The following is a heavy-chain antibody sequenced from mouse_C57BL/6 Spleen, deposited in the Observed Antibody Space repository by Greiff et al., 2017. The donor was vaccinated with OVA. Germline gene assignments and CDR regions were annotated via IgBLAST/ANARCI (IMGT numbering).Heavy chain of an antibody. CDR1: GYTFTSYW. CDR3: ARDYYGSSFHWFAY. Sequence: QVQLQQPGAELVRPGTSVKLSCKASGYTFTSYWMHWVKQRPGQGLEWIGVIDPSDSYTNYNQKFKGKATLTVDTSSSTAYMQLSSLTSEDSAVYYCARDYYGSSFHWFAYWGQGTLVTVSA. J-gene: IGHJ3*01. V-gene: IGHV1-59*01. CDR2: IDPSDSYT. D-gene: IGHD1-1*01.